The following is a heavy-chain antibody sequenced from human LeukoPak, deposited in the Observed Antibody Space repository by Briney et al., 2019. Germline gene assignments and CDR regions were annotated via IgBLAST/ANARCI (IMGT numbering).Heavy chain of an antibody. CDR1: GGTFSSYA. V-gene: IGHV1-69*13. CDR3: ARNSGDSSGYYHDRGAFDI. J-gene: IGHJ3*02. CDR2: IIPIFGTA. D-gene: IGHD3-22*01. Sequence: SVKVSCKASGGTFSSYAISWVRQAPGQGLEWMGGIIPIFGTANYAQKFQGRVTITADESTSTAYMELSSLRSEDTAVYYCARNSGDSSGYYHDRGAFDIWGQGTMVTVSS.